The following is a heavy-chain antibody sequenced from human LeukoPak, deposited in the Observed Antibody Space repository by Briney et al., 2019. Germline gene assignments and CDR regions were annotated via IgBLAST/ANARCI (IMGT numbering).Heavy chain of an antibody. D-gene: IGHD3-9*01. V-gene: IGHV4-59*01. CDR2: IYYSGST. CDR3: ARGPPLYYDILTGYAHFDY. Sequence: SETLSLTCTVSGGSISSYYWSWIRQPPGKGLEWIGYIYYSGSTNYNPSLKSRVTISVDTSKNQFSLKLSSVTAADTAVYYCARGPPLYYDILTGYAHFDYWGQGTLVTVSS. J-gene: IGHJ4*02. CDR1: GGSISSYY.